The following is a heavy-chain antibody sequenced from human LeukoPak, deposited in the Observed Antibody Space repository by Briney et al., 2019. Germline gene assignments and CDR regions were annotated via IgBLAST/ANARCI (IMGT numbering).Heavy chain of an antibody. D-gene: IGHD3-16*02. V-gene: IGHV3-23*01. CDR3: AKDPVVGAPHVFDI. J-gene: IGHJ3*02. CDR2: ISGGIMINT. Sequence: GGSLRLSCAASGFTFSTYAMSWVRQAPGKGLEWVAAISGGIMINTYYTDSVKGRFTISRDNSKNTLYLQMNSLRDDDAAVYYCAKDPVVGAPHVFDIWGQGTMVTVSS. CDR1: GFTFSTYA.